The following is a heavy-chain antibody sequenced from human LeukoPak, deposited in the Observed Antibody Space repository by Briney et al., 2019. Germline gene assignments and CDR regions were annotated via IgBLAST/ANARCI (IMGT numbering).Heavy chain of an antibody. D-gene: IGHD5-24*01. V-gene: IGHV3-30*02. J-gene: IGHJ4*02. CDR3: AKALMATTYYFDY. Sequence: GGSLRLSCAASGFTFSSYGMHWVRQAPGKGLEWVAFIRYDGSNKYYADSVKGRFTISRDNSKNTLYLQMNSLRAEDTAVYYCAKALMATTYYFDYWGQGTLATVSS. CDR1: GFTFSSYG. CDR2: IRYDGSNK.